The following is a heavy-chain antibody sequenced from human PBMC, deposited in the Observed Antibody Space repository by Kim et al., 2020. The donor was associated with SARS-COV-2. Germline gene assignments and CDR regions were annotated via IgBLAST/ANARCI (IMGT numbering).Heavy chain of an antibody. CDR2: ISISSTYT. CDR3: ARDTTTAAADNYYYYGMDV. J-gene: IGHJ6*02. V-gene: IGHV3-11*06. Sequence: GGSLRLSCAASGFTFSDYFMSWIRQAPGKGLEWVSYISISSTYTNYADSVKGRFTISRDNAKNSLYLQMNSLRAEDTAVYYCARDTTTAAADNYYYYGMDVWGQGTTVTVSS. D-gene: IGHD6-13*01. CDR1: GFTFSDYF.